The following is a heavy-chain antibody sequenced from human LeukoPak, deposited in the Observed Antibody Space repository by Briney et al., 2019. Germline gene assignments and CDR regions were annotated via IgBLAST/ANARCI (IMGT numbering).Heavy chain of an antibody. CDR3: AKEGAYPIITYDS. V-gene: IGHV3-7*01. Sequence: AGGSLRLSCAASGFTFSRYWMNWVRQAPGKGLEWVANIKRDGNEKNYVDSVKGRFSISRDNAKNSLYLQMDSLRAEGTAVYYCAKEGAYPIITYDSWGQGALVTVSS. CDR1: GFTFSRYW. D-gene: IGHD3-10*01. CDR2: IKRDGNEK. J-gene: IGHJ5*01.